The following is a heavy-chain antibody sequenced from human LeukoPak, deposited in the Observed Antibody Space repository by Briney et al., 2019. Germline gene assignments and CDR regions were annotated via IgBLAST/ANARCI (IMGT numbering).Heavy chain of an antibody. Sequence: GRSLRLSCAASGFAFSNYAMHWVRQAPGEGLEWVAVISSDGSNKYYADSVKGRFTISRDNSKNTLYLQMNSLRAEDTAVYYCARVTASSGFHWGQGTLVTVPP. CDR1: GFAFSNYA. V-gene: IGHV3-30-3*01. CDR2: ISSDGSNK. CDR3: ARVTASSGFH. J-gene: IGHJ4*02. D-gene: IGHD3-22*01.